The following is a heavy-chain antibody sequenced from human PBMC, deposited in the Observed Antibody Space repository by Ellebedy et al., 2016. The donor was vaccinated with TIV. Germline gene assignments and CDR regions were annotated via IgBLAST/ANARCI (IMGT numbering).Heavy chain of an antibody. D-gene: IGHD6-19*01. V-gene: IGHV3-23*01. CDR3: VRDLDKSSGWYGGAAY. Sequence: GESLKISCAASGFTFSSYGMTWVRQAPGKGLEWVSGISGSGDGTYYADSVKGRFTISRDNSMTALYLEMNRLRAEDTAVYYCVRDLDKSSGWYGGAAYWGQGTLVTVSS. J-gene: IGHJ4*02. CDR1: GFTFSSYG. CDR2: ISGSGDGT.